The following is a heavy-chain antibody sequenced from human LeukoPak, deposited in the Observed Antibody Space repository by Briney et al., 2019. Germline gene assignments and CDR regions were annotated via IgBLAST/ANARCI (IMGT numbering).Heavy chain of an antibody. V-gene: IGHV1-2*02. CDR2: INPKSGDA. CDR1: GYTFTGYY. CDR3: GRGIQSFDP. Sequence: ASVKVSCKASGYTFTGYYMHWVRQAPGQGLEWMGWINPKSGDANYAQKFQDRVTMTRDTSMSAAYMEISRLTYDDTAVYYCGRGIQSFDPWGQGTLVTVSS. J-gene: IGHJ5*02.